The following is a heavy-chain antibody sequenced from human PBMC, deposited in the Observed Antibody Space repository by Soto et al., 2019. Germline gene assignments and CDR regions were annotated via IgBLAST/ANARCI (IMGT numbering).Heavy chain of an antibody. Sequence: RSSVKVSCKASGYTLTGYYIHWVRQAPGQGLEWMGWTSPCSLATHYAHRFQGRVTMSRDRATSTVYMELSRVRSEDTAVYYCAREDAERATRFLDYWGQGTVVTVSS. CDR1: GYTLTGYY. J-gene: IGHJ4*02. D-gene: IGHD2-21*01. V-gene: IGHV1-2*02. CDR3: AREDAERATRFLDY. CDR2: TSPCSLAT.